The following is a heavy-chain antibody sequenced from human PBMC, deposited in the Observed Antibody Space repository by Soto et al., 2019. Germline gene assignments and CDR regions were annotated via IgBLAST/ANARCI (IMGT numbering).Heavy chain of an antibody. CDR3: AKSCSSTSCLA. CDR2: IDSDGSST. Sequence: GGSLRLSCAASGFTFSNYWMHWVRQIPGQGLLWVSHIDSDGSSTYYADSVKGRFTISRNNSKNTLYLQMNSLRAEDTAVYYCAKSCSSTSCLAWGQGTLVTVSS. V-gene: IGHV3-74*01. CDR1: GFTFSNYW. J-gene: IGHJ5*02. D-gene: IGHD2-2*01.